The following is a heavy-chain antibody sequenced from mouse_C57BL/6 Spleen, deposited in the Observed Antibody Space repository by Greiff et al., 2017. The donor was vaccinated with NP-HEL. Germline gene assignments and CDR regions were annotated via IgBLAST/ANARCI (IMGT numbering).Heavy chain of an antibody. CDR2: IYPGDGDT. Sequence: QVQLKQSGAGLVKPGASVKISCKASGYAFSSYWMNWVKQRPGKGLEWIGQIYPGDGDTNYNGKFKGKATLTADKSSSTAYMQLSSLTSEDSAVYFCARTSITTVVASMDYWGQGTSVTVSS. J-gene: IGHJ4*01. D-gene: IGHD1-1*01. CDR1: GYAFSSYW. V-gene: IGHV1-80*01. CDR3: ARTSITTVVASMDY.